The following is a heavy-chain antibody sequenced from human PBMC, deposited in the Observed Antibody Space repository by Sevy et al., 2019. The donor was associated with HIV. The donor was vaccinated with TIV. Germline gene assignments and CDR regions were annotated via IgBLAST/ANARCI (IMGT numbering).Heavy chain of an antibody. D-gene: IGHD1-1*01. V-gene: IGHV4-61*03. CDR2: FYDSGRT. CDR3: ARHGAVQLAFGMDV. J-gene: IGHJ6*04. CDR1: GGSVSSGRYY. Sequence: SETLSLTCTVSGGSVSSGRYYWSWIRQPPGKGLEWIGYFYDSGRTKYNPSLKSRVTIAVDMSKNLCSLKLTSVTAADTVVYYCARHGAVQLAFGMDVWGKGTRVTVSS.